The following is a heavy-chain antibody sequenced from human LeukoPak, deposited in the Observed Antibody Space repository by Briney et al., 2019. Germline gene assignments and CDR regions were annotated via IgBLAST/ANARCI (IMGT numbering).Heavy chain of an antibody. D-gene: IGHD2-2*02. CDR2: ISSSGSTI. J-gene: IGHJ3*01. Sequence: GGSLRLSCAASGFTFSSYEMNWVRQAPGKGREWVSYISSSGSTIYYADSVKGRFTISRDNGKNSLYLQMNSLRAEDTAVYYCAREKYCSSTSCYIVRPLDVWGQGTMVTVSS. CDR1: GFTFSSYE. CDR3: AREKYCSSTSCYIVRPLDV. V-gene: IGHV3-48*03.